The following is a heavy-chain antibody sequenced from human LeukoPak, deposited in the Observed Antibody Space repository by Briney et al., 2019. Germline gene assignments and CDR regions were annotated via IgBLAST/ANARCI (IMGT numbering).Heavy chain of an antibody. Sequence: SETLSLTCTVSGGSISSSSYYWGWIRQPPGKGLEWIGSIYYSGSTYYNPSLKSRVTISVDTSKTQSSLKLRSVTAADTAVYYCQAGGYDFWSGYPYNFDYWGQGTLVTVSS. J-gene: IGHJ4*02. CDR3: QAGGYDFWSGYPYNFDY. D-gene: IGHD3-3*01. V-gene: IGHV4-39*01. CDR2: IYYSGST. CDR1: GGSISSSSYY.